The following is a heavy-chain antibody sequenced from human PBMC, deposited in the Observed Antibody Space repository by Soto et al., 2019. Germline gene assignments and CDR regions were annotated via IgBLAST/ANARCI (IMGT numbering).Heavy chain of an antibody. Sequence: PSETLSLTCAVFGGSFSDHYWAWIRQAPGKGLEWIGEINHSGSTNYNPSLKSRVTISVDTTKSQFSLRLTSVTAADSAVYFCARGCSGATMAVLIVTGHLYYFDSWGLGTLVTVSS. V-gene: IGHV4-34*01. CDR3: ARGCSGATMAVLIVTGHLYYFDS. J-gene: IGHJ4*02. CDR2: INHSGST. D-gene: IGHD3-9*01. CDR1: GGSFSDHY.